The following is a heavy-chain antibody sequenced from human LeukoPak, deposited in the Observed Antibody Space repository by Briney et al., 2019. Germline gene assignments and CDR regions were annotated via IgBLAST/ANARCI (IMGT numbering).Heavy chain of an antibody. J-gene: IGHJ4*02. CDR3: ARQHSSSSDY. CDR2: IYPPDSDT. CDR1: GYTFTTSW. D-gene: IGHD6-6*01. Sequence: GESLNISCKGSGYTFTTSWIGWVRQMPGKGLEWMGIIYPPDSDTRYSPSFQGQVTISADKSISTAYLQWSSLKASDTAMYYCARQHSSSSDYWGQGTLVTVSS. V-gene: IGHV5-51*01.